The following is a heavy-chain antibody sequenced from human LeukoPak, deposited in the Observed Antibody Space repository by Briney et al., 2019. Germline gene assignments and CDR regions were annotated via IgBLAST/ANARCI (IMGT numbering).Heavy chain of an antibody. CDR1: GFTFSSYE. CDR2: IKSKTDGETT. CDR3: TADLPPPRGYDYPFDY. D-gene: IGHD5-12*01. Sequence: GESLRLSCAASGFTFSSYEMNWVRQAPGKGLECVGRIKSKTDGETTDYAAPVKGRFTISRDDSKNMLYLQMNSLKSEDTAVYYCTADLPPPRGYDYPFDYWGQGSLVTVSS. J-gene: IGHJ4*02. V-gene: IGHV3-15*01.